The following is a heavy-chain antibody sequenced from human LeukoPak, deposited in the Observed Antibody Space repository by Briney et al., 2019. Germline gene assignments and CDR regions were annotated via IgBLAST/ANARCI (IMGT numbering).Heavy chain of an antibody. V-gene: IGHV3-21*01. CDR3: AREGSSGWYKGRWADY. CDR2: ISSSSSYI. CDR1: GFTFSSYA. D-gene: IGHD6-19*01. Sequence: GGSLRLSCAASGFTFSSYAMSWVRQAPGKGLEWVSSISSSSSYIYYADSVKGRFTISRDNAKNSLYLQMNSLRAEDTAVYYCAREGSSGWYKGRWADYWGQGTLVTVSS. J-gene: IGHJ4*02.